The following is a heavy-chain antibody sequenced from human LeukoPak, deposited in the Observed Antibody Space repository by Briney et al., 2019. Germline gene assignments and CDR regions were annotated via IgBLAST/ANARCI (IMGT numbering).Heavy chain of an antibody. Sequence: GGSLRLSCAASGFTFSSYAMSWVRQAPGKGLEWVSAISGSGGSTYYADSVKGRFTISRDNSKNTLYLQMNSLRAEDTAVYYCAKEFSVTRMIVVGADNRGAFDIWGQGIMVTVSS. CDR3: AKEFSVTRMIVVGADNRGAFDI. J-gene: IGHJ3*02. D-gene: IGHD3-22*01. CDR2: ISGSGGST. V-gene: IGHV3-23*01. CDR1: GFTFSSYA.